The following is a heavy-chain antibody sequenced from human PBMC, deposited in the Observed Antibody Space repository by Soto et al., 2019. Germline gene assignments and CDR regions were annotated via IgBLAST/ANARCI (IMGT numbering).Heavy chain of an antibody. V-gene: IGHV1-3*01. D-gene: IGHD6-19*01. J-gene: IGHJ4*02. CDR3: ARVATGGYSSGWYRPY. CDR2: INAGNGNT. CDR1: GYTFTSYA. Sequence: ASVKVSCKASGYTFTSYAMHWVRQAPGQRLEWMGWINAGNGNTKYSQKFQGRVTITRDTSASTAYMELSSLRSEDTAVYYCARVATGGYSSGWYRPYWGQGTLVTVSS.